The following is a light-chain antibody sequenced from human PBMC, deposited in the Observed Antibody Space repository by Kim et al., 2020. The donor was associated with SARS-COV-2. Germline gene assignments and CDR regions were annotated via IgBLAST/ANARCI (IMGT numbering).Light chain of an antibody. J-gene: IGLJ1*01. V-gene: IGLV2-14*01. CDR3: SSFTSTSSPYV. Sequence: GVSDRFSGSKSANTASLTISGLQAEDEADYYCSSFTSTSSPYVFGTGTQLTVL.